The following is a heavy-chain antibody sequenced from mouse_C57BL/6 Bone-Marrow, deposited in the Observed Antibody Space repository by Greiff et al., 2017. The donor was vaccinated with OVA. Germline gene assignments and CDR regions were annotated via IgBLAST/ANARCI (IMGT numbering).Heavy chain of an antibody. J-gene: IGHJ3*01. CDR3: ARDLGVVEGFAY. CDR1: GYSITSGYY. CDR2: ISYDGSN. V-gene: IGHV3-6*01. Sequence: ESGPGLVKPSQSLSLTCSVTGYSITSGYYWNWIRQFPGNKLEWMGYISYDGSNNYNPSLKNRISITRDTSKNQFFLKLNSVTTEDTATYYCARDLGVVEGFAYWGQGTLVTVSA. D-gene: IGHD1-1*01.